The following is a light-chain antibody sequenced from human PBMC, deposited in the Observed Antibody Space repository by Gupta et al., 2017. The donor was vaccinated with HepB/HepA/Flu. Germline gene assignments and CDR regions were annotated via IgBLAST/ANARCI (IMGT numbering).Light chain of an antibody. CDR3: MQTRQTLLT. J-gene: IGKJ4*01. V-gene: IGKV2-28*01. CDR1: QSLLHSNGYNY. Sequence: DIVMTQSPLSLPVTPGEPASISCRSSQSLLHSNGYNYLDWYLQKPGQSPQLLIYLGSNRASGVPDRFSGSGSGTDFTLKISRVEAEDVGVYYCMQTRQTLLTFGGGTKVEIK. CDR2: LGS.